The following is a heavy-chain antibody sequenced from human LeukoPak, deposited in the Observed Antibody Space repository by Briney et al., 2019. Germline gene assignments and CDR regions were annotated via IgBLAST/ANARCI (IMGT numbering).Heavy chain of an antibody. CDR1: GGSISSYY. Sequence: SETLSLTCTVSGGSISSYYWSWIRQPPGKGLEWIGYIYYSGSTNYNPSLKGRVTISVDTSKNQFSLKLSSVTAADTAVYYCARSMGGYFDYWGQGTLVTVSS. CDR2: IYYSGST. D-gene: IGHD3-16*01. V-gene: IGHV4-59*01. J-gene: IGHJ4*02. CDR3: ARSMGGYFDY.